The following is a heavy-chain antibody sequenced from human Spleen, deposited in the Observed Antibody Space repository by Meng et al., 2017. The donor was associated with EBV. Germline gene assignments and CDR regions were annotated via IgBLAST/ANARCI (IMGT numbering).Heavy chain of an antibody. Sequence: QGQLLESGGGLVKPGWVLRLSCAASVFTFSDYYTHWIRQSSGKGLEWVSYISSGAHTIFYADSVKGRFTISRDNAKNTLYLQMNSLRAEDTAVYYCAKVGDSGSYYELDYWGQGTLVTVSS. J-gene: IGHJ4*02. CDR3: AKVGDSGSYYELDY. V-gene: IGHV3-11*04. CDR1: VFTFSDYY. D-gene: IGHD1-26*01. CDR2: ISSGAHTI.